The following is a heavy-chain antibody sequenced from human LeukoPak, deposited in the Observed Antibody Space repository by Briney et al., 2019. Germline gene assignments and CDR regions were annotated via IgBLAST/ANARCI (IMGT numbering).Heavy chain of an antibody. CDR2: IKHDGTDK. D-gene: IGHD3-16*01. V-gene: IGHV3-7*01. CDR3: ARPRPGWSSVMPYFDY. Sequence: AGSLRLSCAASGFTFSNYWMSWVRQPPGKGLGWVAHIKHDGTDKYYVDSVKGRFTISRDNAKNSLFLQMNSLRAEDTAVYYCARPRPGWSSVMPYFDYWGQGTLVTVSS. J-gene: IGHJ4*02. CDR1: GFTFSNYW.